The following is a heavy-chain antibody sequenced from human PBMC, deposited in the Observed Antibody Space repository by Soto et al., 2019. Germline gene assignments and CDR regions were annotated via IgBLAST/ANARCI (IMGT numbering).Heavy chain of an antibody. CDR3: ARDRGIAVADNFDY. V-gene: IGHV1-69*04. D-gene: IGHD6-19*01. J-gene: IGHJ4*02. CDR1: GGTFSSYT. Sequence: SVKVSCKASGGTFSSYTISWVRQAPGQGLEWMGRIIPILGIANYAQKFQGRVTITADKSTSTAYMELSSLRSEDTAVYYCARDRGIAVADNFDYWGQGTLVTVSS. CDR2: IIPILGIA.